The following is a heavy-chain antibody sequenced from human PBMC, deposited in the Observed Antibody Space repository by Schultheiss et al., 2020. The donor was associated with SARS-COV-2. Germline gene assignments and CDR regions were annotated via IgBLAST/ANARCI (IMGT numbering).Heavy chain of an antibody. V-gene: IGHV4-61*01. Sequence: SETLSLTCTVSGGSVSSGSFYWNWIRQPPGKGLEWIGYIYYSGSTNYNPSLKSRVTISVDTSKNQFSLKLSSVTAADTAVYYCARGLGYWGQGTLVTVSS. J-gene: IGHJ4*02. CDR1: GGSVSSGSFY. CDR2: IYYSGST. CDR3: ARGLGY.